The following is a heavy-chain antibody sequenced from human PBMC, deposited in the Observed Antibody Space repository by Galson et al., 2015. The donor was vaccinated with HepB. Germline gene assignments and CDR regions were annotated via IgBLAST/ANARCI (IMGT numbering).Heavy chain of an antibody. CDR1: GFTFSSYS. V-gene: IGHV3-48*04. CDR3: ARENYNKKDY. D-gene: IGHD1-7*01. J-gene: IGHJ4*02. Sequence: SLRLSCAVSGFTFSSYSMSWVRQAPGKGLEWVSYISSSSSTIYYADSVKGRFTISRDNAKNSLYLQMNSLRAEDTAVYYCARENYNKKDYWGQGTLVTVSS. CDR2: ISSSSSTI.